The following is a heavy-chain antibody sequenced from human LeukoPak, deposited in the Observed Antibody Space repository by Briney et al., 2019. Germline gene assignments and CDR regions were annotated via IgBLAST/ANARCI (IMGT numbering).Heavy chain of an antibody. J-gene: IGHJ4*02. Sequence: PGRSLRLSCAASGFTFDDYAMHWVRQAPGKGLEWVSGISWNSGSIGYADSEKGRFTISRDNAKNSLYLQMNSLRAEDTALYYCAKDIQLERLGSVYWGQGTLVTVSS. CDR3: AKDIQLERLGSVY. V-gene: IGHV3-9*01. CDR1: GFTFDDYA. CDR2: ISWNSGSI. D-gene: IGHD1-1*01.